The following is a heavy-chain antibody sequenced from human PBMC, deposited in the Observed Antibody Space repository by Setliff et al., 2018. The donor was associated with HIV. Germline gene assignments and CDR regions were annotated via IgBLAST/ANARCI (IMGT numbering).Heavy chain of an antibody. J-gene: IGHJ4*02. Sequence: PSETLSLTCTVSGASISSGGYYWSWIRQHPGKGLEWIGYIYYSGSTYYNPSLKSRVTISVDTSKKQFSLKLTSVTAADTALYYCARDNEQMAVPGAVFDYWGQGTLVTVSS. D-gene: IGHD6-19*01. V-gene: IGHV4-31*03. CDR2: IYYSGST. CDR3: ARDNEQMAVPGAVFDY. CDR1: GASISSGGYY.